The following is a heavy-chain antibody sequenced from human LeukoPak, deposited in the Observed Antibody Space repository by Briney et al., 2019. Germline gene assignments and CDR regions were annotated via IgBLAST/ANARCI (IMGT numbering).Heavy chain of an antibody. CDR3: AKDSVAGTGY. CDR2: ISYDESNK. D-gene: IGHD6-19*01. Sequence: GGSLRLSCAASGFTFSSYAMSWVRQAPGKGLEWVAVISYDESNKYYADSVKGRFTISRDNSKNTLYLQMNSLRAEDTAVYYCAKDSVAGTGYWGQGTLVTVSS. V-gene: IGHV3-30*18. CDR1: GFTFSSYA. J-gene: IGHJ4*02.